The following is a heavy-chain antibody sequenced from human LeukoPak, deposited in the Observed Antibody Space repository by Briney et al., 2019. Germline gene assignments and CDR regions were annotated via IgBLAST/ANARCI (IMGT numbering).Heavy chain of an antibody. CDR1: GGSISSGGYS. CDR2: IYHSGST. V-gene: IGHV4-30-2*01. CDR3: AGFSSGFYFDY. Sequence: PSETLSPTCAVSGGSISSGGYSWSWIRQPPGKGLEWIGYIYHSGSTYYNPSLKSRVTISVDRSKNQFSLKLSSVTAADTAVYYCAGFSSGFYFDYWGQGTLVTVSS. J-gene: IGHJ4*02. D-gene: IGHD3-22*01.